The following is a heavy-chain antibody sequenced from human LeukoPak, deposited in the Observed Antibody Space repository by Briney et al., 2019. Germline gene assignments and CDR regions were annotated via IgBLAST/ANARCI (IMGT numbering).Heavy chain of an antibody. CDR1: GGTFSSYA. J-gene: IGHJ4*02. V-gene: IGHV1-69*13. Sequence: SVKVSCKASGGTFSSYAISWVRQAPGQGLEWMGGIIPIFGTANYVQKFQGRVTITADESTSTAYMELSSLRSEDTAVYYCALSDYDSSGYYLIDYWGQGTLVTVSS. CDR3: ALSDYDSSGYYLIDY. CDR2: IIPIFGTA. D-gene: IGHD3-22*01.